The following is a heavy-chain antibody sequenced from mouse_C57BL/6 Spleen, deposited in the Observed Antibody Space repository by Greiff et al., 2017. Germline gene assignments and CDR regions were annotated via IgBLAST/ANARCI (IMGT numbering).Heavy chain of an antibody. CDR2: INPNNGGT. Sequence: EVQLKESGPELVKPGASVKIPCKASGYTFTDYNMDWVKQSHGKSLEWIGDINPNNGGTIYNQKFKGKATLTVDKSSSTAYMELRSLTSEDTAVYYCARRGTGHFDVWGTGTTVTVSS. CDR3: ARRGTGHFDV. CDR1: GYTFTDYN. J-gene: IGHJ1*03. V-gene: IGHV1-18*01.